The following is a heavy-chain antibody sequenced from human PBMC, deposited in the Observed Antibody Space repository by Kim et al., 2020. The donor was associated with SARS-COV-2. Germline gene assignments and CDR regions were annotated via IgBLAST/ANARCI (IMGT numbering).Heavy chain of an antibody. J-gene: IGHJ2*01. CDR3: ARGEQLVPYWYFDL. V-gene: IGHV6-1*01. D-gene: IGHD6-13*01. Sequence: AVSVKSRITINPDTSKNQFSLQLNSVTPEDTAVYYCARGEQLVPYWYFDLWGRGTLVTVSS.